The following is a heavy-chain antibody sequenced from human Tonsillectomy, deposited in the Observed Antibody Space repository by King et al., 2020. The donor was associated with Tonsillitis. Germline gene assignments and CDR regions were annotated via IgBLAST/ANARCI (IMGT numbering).Heavy chain of an antibody. CDR2: ISSGSSYI. D-gene: IGHD3-22*01. J-gene: IGHJ4*02. CDR3: AHLVISDY. Sequence: VQLVQSGGGLVKPGGSLRLSCAASGFTFSSYTMNWVRQAPGKGLEWVSSISSGSSYIYYADSVRGRFTSSREIAKNSLYLQMNSLRAEDTAVYYCAHLVISDYWGQGTLVTVSS. V-gene: IGHV3-21*01. CDR1: GFTFSSYT.